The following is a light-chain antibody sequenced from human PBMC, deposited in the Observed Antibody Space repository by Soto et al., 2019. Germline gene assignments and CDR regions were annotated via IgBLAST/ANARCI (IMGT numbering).Light chain of an antibody. J-gene: IGKJ1*01. V-gene: IGKV1-39*01. CDR3: QQSYTTPRT. Sequence: DIQMTQSPSSLSASVGDRVTITCRASQTISSSLNWYQQKPGKAPKLLIYAASSLQSGVPSRFSGSGSGTDFTLTISSLQPEDFATYYCQQSYTTPRTFAQGTKV. CDR1: QTISSS. CDR2: AAS.